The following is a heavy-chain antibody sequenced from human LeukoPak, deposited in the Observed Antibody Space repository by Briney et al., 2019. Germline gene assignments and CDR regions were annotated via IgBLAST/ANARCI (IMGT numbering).Heavy chain of an antibody. D-gene: IGHD5-18*01. V-gene: IGHV3-23*01. CDR1: GFTFSSYA. Sequence: PGGSVRLSCAASGFTFSSYAISWVRQAPGKGLECVSGISGSSGVTYYADSVKGRFNISRDNTKNTVYLQLNNLRADDTAVYFCARHDSFIPYWGQGTLVIVSS. CDR3: ARHDSFIPY. CDR2: ISGSSGVT. J-gene: IGHJ4*02.